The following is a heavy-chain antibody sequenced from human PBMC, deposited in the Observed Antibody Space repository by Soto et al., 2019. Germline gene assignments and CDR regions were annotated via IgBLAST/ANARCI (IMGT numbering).Heavy chain of an antibody. J-gene: IGHJ4*02. CDR2: VIPVFNTS. CDR1: GGAFGRYS. CDR3: ARGDEMTAVTIFEY. V-gene: IGHV1-69*13. Sequence: ASVKVSCKTSGGAFGRYSVSWVRQAPGQGLEWIGGVIPVFNTSNYSLKFQGRVAIFADVSTSTVFMELRSLRSEDTALYYCARGDEMTAVTIFEYWGQGTLVTVSS. D-gene: IGHD4-17*01.